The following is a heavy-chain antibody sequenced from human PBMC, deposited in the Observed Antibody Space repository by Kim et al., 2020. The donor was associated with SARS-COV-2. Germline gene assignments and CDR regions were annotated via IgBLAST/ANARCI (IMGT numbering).Heavy chain of an antibody. D-gene: IGHD1-1*01. J-gene: IGHJ6*02. CDR2: ISYDGSNK. V-gene: IGHV3-30*03. CDR3: TEGGTGTVYGMDV. CDR1: GFTFSYYG. Sequence: GGSLRLSCAASGFTFSYYGMHWVRQAPGKGLEWVAVISYDGSNKYYADSVTGRFTISRDNSKNTLYLQMNSLTTDDTAVYYCTEGGTGTVYGMDVWGQGTAVTVSS.